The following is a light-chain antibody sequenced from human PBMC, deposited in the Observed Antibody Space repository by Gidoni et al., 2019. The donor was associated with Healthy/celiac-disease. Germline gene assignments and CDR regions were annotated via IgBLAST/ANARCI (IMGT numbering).Light chain of an antibody. CDR2: GAS. V-gene: IGKV3-15*01. CDR1: QSVSSN. J-gene: IGKJ1*01. Sequence: EIVMTQSPATLSVYPGERATLSCRASQSVSSNLAWYQQKPGQAPRLLIYGASTRATGIPARFSGSGSGTECNLTISSLQSEDFAVYYCQQYNNWPRTFXQXTKVEIK. CDR3: QQYNNWPRT.